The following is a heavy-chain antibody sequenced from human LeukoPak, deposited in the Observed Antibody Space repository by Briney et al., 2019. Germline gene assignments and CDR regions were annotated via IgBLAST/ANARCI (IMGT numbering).Heavy chain of an antibody. Sequence: GGSLRLSCAASVFTFSSYGMHWVRQAPGKGLEWVTVISYDGSYKYYADSVKGRFTISRDNSKNTLYLQMSSLRTEDTAVYYCATAKEALSSSWYLSVDYWGQGTLVTVSS. D-gene: IGHD6-13*01. J-gene: IGHJ4*02. V-gene: IGHV3-30*03. CDR2: ISYDGSYK. CDR1: VFTFSSYG. CDR3: ATAKEALSSSWYLSVDY.